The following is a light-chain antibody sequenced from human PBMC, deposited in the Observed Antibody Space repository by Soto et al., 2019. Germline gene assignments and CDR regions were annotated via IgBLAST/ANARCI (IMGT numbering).Light chain of an antibody. V-gene: IGKV3-15*01. J-gene: IGKJ1*01. CDR2: GAS. CDR1: QSVTNRY. CDR3: QQYNIWPPWT. Sequence: EIVLTQSPGTLSLSPGERATLSCRASQSVTNRYFAWYQQRPGQAPRLLIYGASTRATGIPARFSGSGSATEFTLTISSLQSGDFAVYYCQQYNIWPPWTFGQGTKVDIK.